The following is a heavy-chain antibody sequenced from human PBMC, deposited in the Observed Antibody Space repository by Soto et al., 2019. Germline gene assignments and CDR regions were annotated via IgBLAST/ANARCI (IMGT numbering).Heavy chain of an antibody. V-gene: IGHV1-3*01. Sequence: ASVKVSCKTSGYPFPSFEVHWIRQAPGQRPEWMGGISNAGSGNTKYSQKFQGRLTTTGDKRATTVYLALSSLTSEDTATYYCARESNHYHNCFRNWGQGXQVTVSS. CDR1: GYPFPSFE. CDR3: ARESNHYHNCFRN. CDR2: ISNAGSGNT. J-gene: IGHJ4*02. D-gene: IGHD1-1*01.